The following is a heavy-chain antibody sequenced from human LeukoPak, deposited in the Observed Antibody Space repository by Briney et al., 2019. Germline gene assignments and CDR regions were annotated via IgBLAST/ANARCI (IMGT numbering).Heavy chain of an antibody. Sequence: ASVNVSCKVSGYTLTELSMHWVRQAPGKGLEWMGGFDPEDGETIYAQKFQGRVTMTEDTSTDTAYMELSSLRSEDTAVYYCAAGRGIVVVPAAIIFDYWGQGTLVTVSS. V-gene: IGHV1-24*01. CDR3: AAGRGIVVVPAAIIFDY. CDR2: FDPEDGET. CDR1: GYTLTELS. J-gene: IGHJ4*02. D-gene: IGHD2-2*02.